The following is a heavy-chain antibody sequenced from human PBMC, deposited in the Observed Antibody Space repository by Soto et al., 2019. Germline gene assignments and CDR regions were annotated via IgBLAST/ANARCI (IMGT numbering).Heavy chain of an antibody. Sequence: GASVKVSCKASAGTFSSYATSWVRQSPGQGLEWMGGIIPIFGTANYAQKFQGRVTITADESTSTAYMELSSLRSEDTAVYYCARRKIYTPTVTTNWFDPWGQGTLVTVSS. J-gene: IGHJ5*02. CDR2: IIPIFGTA. V-gene: IGHV1-69*13. CDR3: ARRKIYTPTVTTNWFDP. D-gene: IGHD4-4*01. CDR1: AGTFSSYA.